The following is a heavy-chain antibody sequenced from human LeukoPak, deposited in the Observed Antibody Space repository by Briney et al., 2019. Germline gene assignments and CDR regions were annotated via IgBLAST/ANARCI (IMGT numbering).Heavy chain of an antibody. V-gene: IGHV1-2*02. D-gene: IGHD2-2*01. J-gene: IGHJ1*01. CDR2: INPNSGGT. Sequence: ASVKVSCKASGYTFTGYYMHWVRQAPGQGLEWWGWINPNSGGTNYAQKFQGRVTMTRDTSISTAYMELSRLRSDDTAVYYCARDKSYQLLPAEYFQHWGQGTLVTVSS. CDR1: GYTFTGYY. CDR3: ARDKSYQLLPAEYFQH.